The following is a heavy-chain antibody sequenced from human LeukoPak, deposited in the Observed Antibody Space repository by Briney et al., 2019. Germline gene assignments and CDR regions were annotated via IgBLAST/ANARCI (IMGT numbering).Heavy chain of an antibody. Sequence: ASVKVSCKASGGTFSSYAISWVRQAPGQGLEWMGGIIPIFVTANYAQKFQGRVTITTDESTSTAYMELSSLRSEDTAVYYCASKYSSSPGYYYYYYMDVWGKGTTVTVSS. J-gene: IGHJ6*03. CDR1: GGTFSSYA. CDR3: ASKYSSSPGYYYYYYMDV. CDR2: IIPIFVTA. D-gene: IGHD6-6*01. V-gene: IGHV1-69*05.